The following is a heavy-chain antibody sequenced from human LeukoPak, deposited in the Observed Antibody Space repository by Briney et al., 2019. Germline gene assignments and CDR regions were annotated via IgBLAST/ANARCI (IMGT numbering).Heavy chain of an antibody. J-gene: IGHJ3*02. D-gene: IGHD3-22*01. Sequence: GGSLRLSCAASGFTFSSYAMHWVRQAPGKGLEWVAVISYDGSNKYYADSVKGRFTISRDNSKNTLYLQMNSLRAEDTAVYYCARPNRVAVVISGSAFDIWGQGTMVTVSS. CDR3: ARPNRVAVVISGSAFDI. CDR2: ISYDGSNK. CDR1: GFTFSSYA. V-gene: IGHV3-30-3*01.